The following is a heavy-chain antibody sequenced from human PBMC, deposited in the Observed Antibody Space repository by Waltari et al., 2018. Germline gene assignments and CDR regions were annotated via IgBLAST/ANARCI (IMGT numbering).Heavy chain of an antibody. J-gene: IGHJ4*02. D-gene: IGHD4-17*01. CDR3: ARGGYGDYLFDY. Sequence: QVQLQQWGAGLLKPSETLSLTCAVYVGSFSGSSWGWIRQPPGKGLEWIGEINQSGSTNYNPSLKSRVTISVDTSKNQFSLKLSSVTAADTAVYYGARGGYGDYLFDYWGQGTLVTVSS. V-gene: IGHV4-34*01. CDR1: VGSFSGSS. CDR2: INQSGST.